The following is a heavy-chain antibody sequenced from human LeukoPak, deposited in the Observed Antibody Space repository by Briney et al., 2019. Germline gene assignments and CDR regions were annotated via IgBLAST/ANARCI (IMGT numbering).Heavy chain of an antibody. J-gene: IGHJ4*02. CDR2: IKSKTDGGTT. D-gene: IGHD5-12*01. Sequence: GVSVTLFCSAWGFTLRVARMRWLPQAPGKAVVGVGRIKSKTDGGTTDYAAPVKDRFTISSDDSKNTLFLQMNSLKTDDTGVYYCSADRNVVATTFDYWGQGTLVTVSS. CDR1: GFTLRVAR. CDR3: SADRNVVATTFDY. V-gene: IGHV3-15*01.